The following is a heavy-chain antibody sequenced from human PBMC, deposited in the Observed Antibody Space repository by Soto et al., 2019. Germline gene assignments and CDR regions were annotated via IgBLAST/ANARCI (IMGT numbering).Heavy chain of an antibody. D-gene: IGHD3-10*01. CDR3: ARADTMVRGVIVSYYYGMDV. V-gene: IGHV1-46*01. J-gene: IGHJ6*02. CDR2: INPSGGST. CDR1: GYTFTSYY. Sequence: GASVKVSCKASGYTFTSYYMHWVRQAPGQGLEWMGIINPSGGSTSYAQKFQGRVTTTRDTSTSTVYMELSSLRSEDTAVYYCARADTMVRGVIVSYYYGMDVWG.